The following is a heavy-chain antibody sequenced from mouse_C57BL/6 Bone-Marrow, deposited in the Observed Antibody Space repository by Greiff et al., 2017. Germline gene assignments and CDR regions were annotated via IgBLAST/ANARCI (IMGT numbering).Heavy chain of an antibody. CDR3: ARERDDYDGDY. D-gene: IGHD2-4*01. CDR2: INPSTGGT. J-gene: IGHJ2*01. V-gene: IGHV1-42*01. Sequence: VQLQQSGPELVKPGASVKISCKASGYSFTGYYMNWVKQSPEKSLEWIGEINPSTGGTTYNQKFKAKATLTVDKSSSTAYMQLKILTSEDSAVYYCARERDDYDGDYWGQGTTLTVSS. CDR1: GYSFTGYY.